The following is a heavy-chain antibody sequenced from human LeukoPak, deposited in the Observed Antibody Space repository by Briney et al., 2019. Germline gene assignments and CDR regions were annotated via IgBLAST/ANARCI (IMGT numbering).Heavy chain of an antibody. Sequence: GGSLRLSCAASGFTFSSYSMNWVRQAPGKGLEWVSYISSSSSTIYYADSVKGRFTISRDNAKNSLYLQMNSLRAEDTAVYYCANEGGGRIAVAGTLGYWGQGTLVTVSS. CDR1: GFTFSSYS. CDR3: ANEGGGRIAVAGTLGY. CDR2: ISSSSSTI. V-gene: IGHV3-48*04. D-gene: IGHD6-19*01. J-gene: IGHJ4*02.